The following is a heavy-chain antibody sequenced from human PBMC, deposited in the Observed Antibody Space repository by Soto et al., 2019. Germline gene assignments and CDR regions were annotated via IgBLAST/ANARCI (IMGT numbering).Heavy chain of an antibody. CDR2: IIPIFGTA. CDR1: GGTFSSYA. V-gene: IGHV1-69*13. D-gene: IGHD3-10*01. Sequence: SVKVSCKASGGTFSSYAISWVRQAPGQGLEWMGGIIPIFGTANYAQKFQGRVTITADESTSTAYMELSSLRSEDTAVYYCASRYYYGSGIKPGYYYYYCVHVWG. J-gene: IGHJ6*03. CDR3: ASRYYYGSGIKPGYYYYYCVHV.